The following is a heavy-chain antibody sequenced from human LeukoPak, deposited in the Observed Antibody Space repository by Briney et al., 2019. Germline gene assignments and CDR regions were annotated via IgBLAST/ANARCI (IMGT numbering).Heavy chain of an antibody. D-gene: IGHD6-13*01. CDR3: ARGRPIPKGIAAAPYYYYYGMDV. V-gene: IGHV1-69*01. Sequence: SVKVSCKASGGTFSSYAISWVRQAPGQGLEWMGGIIPIFGTANYAQKFQGRVTITADGSTSTAYMELSSLRSEDTAVYYCARGRPIPKGIAAAPYYYYYGMDVWGKGTTVTVSS. CDR2: IIPIFGTA. CDR1: GGTFSSYA. J-gene: IGHJ6*04.